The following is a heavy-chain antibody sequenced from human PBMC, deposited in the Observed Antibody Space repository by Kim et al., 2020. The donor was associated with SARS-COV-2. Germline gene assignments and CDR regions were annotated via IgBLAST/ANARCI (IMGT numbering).Heavy chain of an antibody. CDR3: ARDGRVGATTGLDY. J-gene: IGHJ4*02. CDR1: GFTFSSYG. Sequence: GGSLRLSCAASGFTFSSYGMHWVRQAPVKGLEWVAVIWYDGSNKYYADSVKGRFTISRDNSKNTLYLQMNSLRAEDTAVYYCARDGRVGATTGLDYWGQGTLVTVSS. CDR2: IWYDGSNK. V-gene: IGHV3-33*01. D-gene: IGHD1-26*01.